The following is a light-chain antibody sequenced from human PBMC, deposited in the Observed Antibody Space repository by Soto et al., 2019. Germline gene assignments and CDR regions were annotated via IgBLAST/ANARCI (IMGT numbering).Light chain of an antibody. CDR1: QSVSRH. J-gene: IGKJ2*01. CDR2: DIS. Sequence: EIVLTQSPATLSLSPGERATLSCRASQSVSRHLAWYQQRPGQAPRLLIYDISYRDTGIPGRFSGSGSGTDFTLTISSLEPEDSAVSYCQKRSNWSRNTFGQGTKLEIK. CDR3: QKRSNWSRNT. V-gene: IGKV3-11*01.